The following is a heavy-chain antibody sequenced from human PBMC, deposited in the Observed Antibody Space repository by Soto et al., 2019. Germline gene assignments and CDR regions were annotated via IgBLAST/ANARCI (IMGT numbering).Heavy chain of an antibody. CDR1: GYSFTGYY. Sequence: HEHLVQSGAEVKRPGASLKVSCKASGYSFTGYYIHWVRQAPGQGLEWMGWINPDSGATNYAQNFQGRVTLTSDTSISTASMDQTSLTSDDTAVYYCARGDYGTGGYPFPYFDYWGQGTLVIVSS. CDR3: ARGDYGTGGYPFPYFDY. CDR2: INPDSGAT. D-gene: IGHD2-8*02. J-gene: IGHJ4*02. V-gene: IGHV1-2*02.